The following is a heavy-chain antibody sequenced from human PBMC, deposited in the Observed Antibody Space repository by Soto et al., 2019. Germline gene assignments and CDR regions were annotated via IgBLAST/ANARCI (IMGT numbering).Heavy chain of an antibody. CDR2: IWYDGSNK. CDR1: GFTFSSYG. J-gene: IGHJ4*02. Sequence: QVQLVESGGGVVQPGRSLRLSCAASGFTFSSYGMHWVRQAPGKGLEWVAVIWYDGSNKYYADSVKGRFTISRDNSKNTLYLQMNSLRAEDTAVYYCARDFPPVAVADYWGQGTLVTVSS. V-gene: IGHV3-33*01. D-gene: IGHD6-19*01. CDR3: ARDFPPVAVADY.